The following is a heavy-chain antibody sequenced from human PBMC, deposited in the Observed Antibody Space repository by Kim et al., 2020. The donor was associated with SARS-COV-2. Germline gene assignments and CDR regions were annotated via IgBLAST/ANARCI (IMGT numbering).Heavy chain of an antibody. CDR3: ARVGSSSGYLDY. Sequence: KYYVESVQCRFTITRDNSRNSVYLQMNSLRAEDTAVYCCARVGSSSGYLDYWGQGTLVTVSS. V-gene: IGHV3-7*04. J-gene: IGHJ4*02. CDR2: K. D-gene: IGHD6-13*01.